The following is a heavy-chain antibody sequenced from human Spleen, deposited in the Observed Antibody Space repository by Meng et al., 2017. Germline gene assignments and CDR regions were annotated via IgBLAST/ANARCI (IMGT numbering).Heavy chain of an antibody. D-gene: IGHD2-15*01. V-gene: IGHV3-74*01. CDR3: VRDFGGKLDF. CDR1: GFTFSSYW. CDR2: MNEDGRTI. Sequence: VQLVESGGGVVQPGRSLRLSCAASGFTFSSYWMHWVRQAPGKGLVWVSRMNEDGRTISYAGSVRGRFTISRDSASNTLYLQMNSLTVEDTAVYYCVRDFGGKLDFWGQGTLVTVSS. J-gene: IGHJ4*02.